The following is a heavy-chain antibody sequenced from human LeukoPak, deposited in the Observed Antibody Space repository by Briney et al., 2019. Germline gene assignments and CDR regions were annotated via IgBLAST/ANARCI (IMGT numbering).Heavy chain of an antibody. CDR3: AGQNIPTPHDY. J-gene: IGHJ4*02. V-gene: IGHV4-30-2*01. Sequence: TLSLTCTVSGGSINSGGYYWTWIRQPPGEGLEWIAYFSHSGSTYYNPSFKSRVTISLYTSKNQLSLNLRSVTAADTAVYYCAGQNIPTPHDYWGQGTQVTVSS. D-gene: IGHD2-2*02. CDR2: FSHSGST. CDR1: GGSINSGGYY.